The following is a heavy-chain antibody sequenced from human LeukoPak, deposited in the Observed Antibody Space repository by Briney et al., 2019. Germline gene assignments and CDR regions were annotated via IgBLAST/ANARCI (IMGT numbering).Heavy chain of an antibody. V-gene: IGHV3-7*01. D-gene: IGHD3-22*01. CDR2: IKQDGSEK. CDR1: GFTFSSYW. Sequence: GGSLRLSCAASGFTFSSYWMSWVRQAPEKGLEWVANIKQDGSEKYYVDSVKGRFTISRDNAKNSLYLQMNSLRAEDTAVYYCARDQYYYDSSGQFNWFDPWGQGTLVTVSS. CDR3: ARDQYYYDSSGQFNWFDP. J-gene: IGHJ5*02.